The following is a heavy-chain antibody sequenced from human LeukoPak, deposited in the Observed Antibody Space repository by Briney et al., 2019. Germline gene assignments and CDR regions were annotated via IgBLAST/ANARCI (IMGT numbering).Heavy chain of an antibody. CDR2: IYSGGST. V-gene: IGHV3-66*01. J-gene: IGHJ3*01. D-gene: IGHD2-21*02. CDR1: GFTVSGNY. Sequence: GGSLRLSCAASGFTVSGNYMSWVRQAPGKGLEWVSVIYSGGSTYYADSVKGRFTISRDNSKNTLYLQMKSLRAEDTAVYFCARVAYYRVTADQITDAFDVWGRGTAVTVSS. CDR3: ARVAYYRVTADQITDAFDV.